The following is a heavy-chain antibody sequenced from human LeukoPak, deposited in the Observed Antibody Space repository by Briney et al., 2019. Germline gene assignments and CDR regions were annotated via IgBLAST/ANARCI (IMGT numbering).Heavy chain of an antibody. Sequence: PGGSLRLSCAASGFTFSSHGMHWVRQAPGKGLEWVAFIRYDGSNKYYADSVKGRFTISRDNSKNTLYLQMNSLRAEDTAVYYCAKDGYNWNYEWEFRWDYWGQGTLVTVSS. CDR3: AKDGYNWNYEWEFRWDY. CDR2: IRYDGSNK. J-gene: IGHJ4*02. D-gene: IGHD1-7*01. V-gene: IGHV3-30*02. CDR1: GFTFSSHG.